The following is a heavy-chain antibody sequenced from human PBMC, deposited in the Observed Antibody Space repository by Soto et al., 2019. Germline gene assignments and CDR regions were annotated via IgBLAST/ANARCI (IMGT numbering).Heavy chain of an antibody. J-gene: IGHJ6*02. CDR1: GGSISSYY. D-gene: IGHD3-9*01. Sequence: SETLSLTCTVSGGSISSYYWSWIRQPAGKGLEWIGRIYTSGSTNYNPSLKSRVTMSVDTSKNQFSLKLSSVTAADTAVYYCARDEYYDILTGYYYYYGMDVWGQGTTVTVS. V-gene: IGHV4-4*07. CDR3: ARDEYYDILTGYYYYYGMDV. CDR2: IYTSGST.